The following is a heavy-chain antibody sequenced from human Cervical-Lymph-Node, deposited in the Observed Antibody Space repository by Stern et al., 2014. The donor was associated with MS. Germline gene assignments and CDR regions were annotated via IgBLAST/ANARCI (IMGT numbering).Heavy chain of an antibody. V-gene: IGHV3-33*01. J-gene: IGHJ4*02. CDR1: GFTFSSYG. D-gene: IGHD6-19*01. CDR3: ARVGSGWYEAGTYYFDY. CDR2: IWTDGSNK. Sequence: LVESGGGVVQPGGSLRLSCAASGFTFSSYGMPWVRQAPGKGLEWVALIWTDGSNKYYADSVKGRFTISRDNSKNSLYLQMNSLRAEDTAVYYCARVGSGWYEAGTYYFDYWGQGTLVTVSS.